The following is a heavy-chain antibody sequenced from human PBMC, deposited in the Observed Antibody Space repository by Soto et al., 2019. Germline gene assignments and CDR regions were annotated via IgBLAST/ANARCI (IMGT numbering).Heavy chain of an antibody. CDR3: ARHSGLRTYYYYGMDV. V-gene: IGHV4-39*01. CDR1: GGSISSGSYY. Sequence: SETLSLTCTVSGGSISSGSYYWGWIRQPPGKGLEWIGSIYYSGSTYYNPSLKSRVTISVDTSKNQFSLELSSVTAADTAVYYCARHSGLRTYYYYGMDVWGQGTTVNVSS. CDR2: IYYSGST. J-gene: IGHJ6*02. D-gene: IGHD4-17*01.